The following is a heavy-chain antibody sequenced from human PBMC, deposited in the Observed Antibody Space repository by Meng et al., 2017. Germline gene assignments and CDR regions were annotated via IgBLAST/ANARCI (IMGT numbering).Heavy chain of an antibody. V-gene: IGHV3-30*07. J-gene: IGHJ4*02. Sequence: VELGGSGGGVVQPGRSLRLSCAASGFTFSSYAMHWVRQAPGKGLEWVAVISYDGSNKYYADSVKGRFTISRDNSKNTLYLQMNSLRAEDTAVYYCARDHGPIDYWGQGTLVTVSS. CDR3: ARDHGPIDY. CDR2: ISYDGSNK. CDR1: GFTFSSYA.